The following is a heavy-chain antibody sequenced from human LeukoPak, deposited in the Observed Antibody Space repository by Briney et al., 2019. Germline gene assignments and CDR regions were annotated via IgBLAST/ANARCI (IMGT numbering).Heavy chain of an antibody. D-gene: IGHD4-23*01. CDR2: ISGSGNGFSI. CDR1: GFVFTIYT. V-gene: IGHV3-64D*06. Sequence: GGSLRLSCSASGFVFTIYTMYWVRQAPGKGPEYVLTISGSGNGFSIYYADSVKGRFTISRDDSKSILYLQMNGLRSEDTAVYYCVKPDDYGGNADYWGQGTLVTVSS. J-gene: IGHJ4*02. CDR3: VKPDDYGGNADY.